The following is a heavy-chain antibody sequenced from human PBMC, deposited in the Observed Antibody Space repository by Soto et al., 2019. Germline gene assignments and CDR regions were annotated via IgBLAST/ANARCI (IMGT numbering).Heavy chain of an antibody. V-gene: IGHV4-31*03. CDR2: IYYSGST. CDR3: ARLSYSGSYYLDY. Sequence: SETLSLTCTVSGGSISSGGYYWSWIRQHPGKGLEWIGYIYYSGSTYYNPSLKSRVTISVDTSKNQFSLKLSSVTAADTAVYYCARLSYSGSYYLDYWGQGTLVTVSS. J-gene: IGHJ4*02. D-gene: IGHD1-26*01. CDR1: GGSISSGGYY.